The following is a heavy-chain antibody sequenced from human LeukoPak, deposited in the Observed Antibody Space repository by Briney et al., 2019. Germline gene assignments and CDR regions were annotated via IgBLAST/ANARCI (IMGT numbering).Heavy chain of an antibody. CDR1: GFTVSSNY. CDR2: IYSGGST. Sequence: GGSLRLSCAASGFTVSSNYMSWVRQAPGKGLEWVSVIYSGGSTYYADSVKGRFTISRDNSKNTLYLQMNSLRVEDTAVYYCVQGSDFWSGSIFDYWGQGTLVTVSS. J-gene: IGHJ4*02. CDR3: VQGSDFWSGSIFDY. D-gene: IGHD3-3*01. V-gene: IGHV3-53*01.